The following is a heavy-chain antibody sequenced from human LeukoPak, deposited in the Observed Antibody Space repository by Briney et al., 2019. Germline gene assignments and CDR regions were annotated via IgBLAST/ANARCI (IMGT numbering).Heavy chain of an antibody. Sequence: ASVKVSCKVSGYTLTELSMHWVRQAPGKGLEWMGGFDPEDGETIYAQKFQGRVTMTTDTSTSTAYMELRSLRSDDTAVYYCASSYGDYDYYYYGMDVWGQGTTVTVSS. J-gene: IGHJ6*02. D-gene: IGHD4-17*01. CDR1: GYTLTELS. V-gene: IGHV1-24*01. CDR3: ASSYGDYDYYYYGMDV. CDR2: FDPEDGET.